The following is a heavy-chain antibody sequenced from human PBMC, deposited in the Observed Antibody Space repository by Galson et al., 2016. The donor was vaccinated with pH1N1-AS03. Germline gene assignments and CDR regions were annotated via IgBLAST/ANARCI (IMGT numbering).Heavy chain of an antibody. D-gene: IGHD3-10*01. V-gene: IGHV5-10-1*01. CDR3: ARLMFRGRQNSGNAFDT. J-gene: IGHJ3*02. CDR2: IDPSDSYT. CDR1: GYSFPSYW. Sequence: QSGAEVKKPGESLRISCQGSGYSFPSYWINWVRQMPGKGLEWMGRIDPSDSYTNYSPSFQGHVTFSTDKSISTAYLQWNSLKASDTAMYYCARLMFRGRQNSGNAFDTWGQGTMVTVSP.